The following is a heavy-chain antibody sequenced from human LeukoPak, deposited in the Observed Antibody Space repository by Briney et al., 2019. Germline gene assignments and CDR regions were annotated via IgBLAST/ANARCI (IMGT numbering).Heavy chain of an antibody. CDR3: VRGYSRVLIDY. CDR2: IQQSTRS. D-gene: IGHD6-25*01. J-gene: IGHJ4*02. Sequence: SETLSLTRAVDGVSLNNYYWSWIRQPPGKGLEWIGEIQQSTRSNYNPSLKSRATISADTSKKHLFLKLTSVTAADTAVYYCVRGYSRVLIDYWGQGTLVTVSS. V-gene: IGHV4-34*01. CDR1: GVSLNNYY.